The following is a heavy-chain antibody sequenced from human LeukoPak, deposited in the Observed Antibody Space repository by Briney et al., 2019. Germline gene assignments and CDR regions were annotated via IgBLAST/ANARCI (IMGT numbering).Heavy chain of an antibody. CDR2: INPNSGGT. J-gene: IGHJ3*02. CDR1: GYTFTGYY. CDR3: ARVRRYCSSTSCYPNDAFDI. Sequence: GASVKVSCKASGYTFTGYYMNWVRQAPGQGLEWMGWINPNSGGTNYAQTFQGRVIMTRDTSISSAYMELSRLRSDDTAVYYCARVRRYCSSTSCYPNDAFDIWGQGTMVTVSS. V-gene: IGHV1-2*02. D-gene: IGHD2-2*01.